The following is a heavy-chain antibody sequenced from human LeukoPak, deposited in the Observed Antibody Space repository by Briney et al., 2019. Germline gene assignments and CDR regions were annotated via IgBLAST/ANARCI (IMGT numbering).Heavy chain of an antibody. CDR3: AKELCFGSGSYPDY. CDR1: GFTFSNYG. J-gene: IGHJ4*02. Sequence: PGGSLRLSCAASGFTFSNYGMHWVRQAPGKGLEWVAVISHDGSDSHYADSVKGRFTISRDNSKNTVYLQMSSLRPEDTAVYFCAKELCFGSGSYPDYWGQGTLVRVSS. CDR2: ISHDGSDS. V-gene: IGHV3-30*18. D-gene: IGHD3-10*01.